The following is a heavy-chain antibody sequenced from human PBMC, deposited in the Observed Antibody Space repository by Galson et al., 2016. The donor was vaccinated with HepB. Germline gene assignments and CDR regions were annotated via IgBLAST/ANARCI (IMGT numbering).Heavy chain of an antibody. Sequence: SETLSLTCTVSGGSISSSGYYWGWIRQPPGKGLEWIGSIYYSGSTYYNPSLKSRVTISVDTSKDQFSLKLSSVTAADTALYYCARQSVAAPWSWFDPWGQGTLVTVSS. D-gene: IGHD6-6*01. J-gene: IGHJ5*02. CDR1: GGSISSSGYY. V-gene: IGHV4-39*01. CDR2: IYYSGST. CDR3: ARQSVAAPWSWFDP.